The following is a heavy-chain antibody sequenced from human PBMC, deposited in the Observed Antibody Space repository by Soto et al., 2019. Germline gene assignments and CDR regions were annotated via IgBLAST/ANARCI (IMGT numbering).Heavy chain of an antibody. CDR1: GFTFSSYA. CDR2: ISYDGSNK. CDR3: ARTVDPVRYYFDY. V-gene: IGHV3-30-3*01. Sequence: QVQLVESGGGVVQPGRSLRLSCAASGFTFSSYAMHWVRQAPGKGLEWVAVISYDGSNKYYADSVKGRFTISRDNSKNTLYLQMNSLRAEDTAVYYCARTVDPVRYYFDYWGQGILVTVSS. J-gene: IGHJ4*02. D-gene: IGHD3-10*02.